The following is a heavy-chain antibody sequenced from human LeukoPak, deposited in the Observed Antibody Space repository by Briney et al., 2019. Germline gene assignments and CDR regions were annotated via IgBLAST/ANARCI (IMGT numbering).Heavy chain of an antibody. CDR2: MNPNRDNT. CDR3: ARGKMRGFGEAYNWFDP. J-gene: IGHJ5*02. CDR1: GYTFTSYD. D-gene: IGHD3-10*01. Sequence: ASVKVSCMASGYTFTSYDINWVRQATGQGLEWMGWMNPNRDNTGYAQKFQGRVTMTRNTSLSTAYMELSTLRSQGTAVYYCARGKMRGFGEAYNWFDPWGQGTLVTVSS. V-gene: IGHV1-8*01.